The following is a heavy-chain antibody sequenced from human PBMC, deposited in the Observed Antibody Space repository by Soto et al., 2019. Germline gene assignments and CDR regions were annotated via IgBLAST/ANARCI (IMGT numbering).Heavy chain of an antibody. J-gene: IGHJ3*02. V-gene: IGHV3-64*01. CDR2: ISSNGGST. CDR1: GFTFISYG. CDR3: AAGDYDAFDI. Sequence: GGSLRLSCAASGFTFISYGMHWVRQAPGKGLEYVSAISSNGGSTYYANSVKGRFTISRDNSKNTLYLQMGSLRAEDMAVYYCAAGDYDAFDIWGQGTMLTVSS. D-gene: IGHD1-26*01.